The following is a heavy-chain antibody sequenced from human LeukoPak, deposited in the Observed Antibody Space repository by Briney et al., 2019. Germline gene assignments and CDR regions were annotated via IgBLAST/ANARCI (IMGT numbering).Heavy chain of an antibody. V-gene: IGHV3-33*01. Sequence: TGGSLRLSCAASGFTFSSYGMRWVRQAPGKGLEWVAVIWYDGSNKYYADSVKGRFTISRDNSKNTLYLQMNSLRAEDTAVYYCARGGYNWNPTWFDPWGQGTLVTVSS. CDR1: GFTFSSYG. CDR2: IWYDGSNK. J-gene: IGHJ5*02. D-gene: IGHD1-20*01. CDR3: ARGGYNWNPTWFDP.